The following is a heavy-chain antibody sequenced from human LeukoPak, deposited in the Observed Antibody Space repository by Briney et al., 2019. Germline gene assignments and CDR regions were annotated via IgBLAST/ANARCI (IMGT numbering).Heavy chain of an antibody. J-gene: IGHJ4*02. CDR3: TRGLVGFGELNFDC. Sequence: ASVKVSCKASGYTFTSYGISWVRQAPGQGLEWMGWMDPNSGNTGYAQKFQGRVTMTRNTSMNTAYMEMSSLSSEDTAVYYCTRGLVGFGELNFDCWGQGTLVTVSS. CDR2: MDPNSGNT. V-gene: IGHV1-8*02. D-gene: IGHD3-10*01. CDR1: GYTFTSYG.